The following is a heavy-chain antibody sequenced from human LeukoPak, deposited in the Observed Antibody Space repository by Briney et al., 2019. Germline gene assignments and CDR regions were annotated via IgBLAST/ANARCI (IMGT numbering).Heavy chain of an antibody. Sequence: PLETLSLTCTVSGGSISSSSYYWGWIRQPPGKGLEWIGSIYYSGSTYYNPSLKSRVTISVDTSKNQFSLKLSSVTAADTAVYYCARDSSSPNWFDPWGQGTLVTVSS. V-gene: IGHV4-39*02. CDR3: ARDSSSPNWFDP. D-gene: IGHD6-13*01. CDR2: IYYSGST. J-gene: IGHJ5*02. CDR1: GGSISSSSYY.